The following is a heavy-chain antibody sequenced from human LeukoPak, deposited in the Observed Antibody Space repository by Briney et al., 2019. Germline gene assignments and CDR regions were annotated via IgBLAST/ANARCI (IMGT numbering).Heavy chain of an antibody. CDR1: GFTFSNYA. CDR3: ARVLRGITEWFDP. D-gene: IGHD1-20*01. CDR2: FSASGANT. Sequence: GGSLRLSCAASGFTFSNYAMSWVRQAPRKGPEWLSTFSASGANTYYADSVRGRFTISRDNSKNTLYLQMNSLRAEDTAVYYCARVLRGITEWFDPWGQGTPVTVSS. V-gene: IGHV3-23*01. J-gene: IGHJ5*02.